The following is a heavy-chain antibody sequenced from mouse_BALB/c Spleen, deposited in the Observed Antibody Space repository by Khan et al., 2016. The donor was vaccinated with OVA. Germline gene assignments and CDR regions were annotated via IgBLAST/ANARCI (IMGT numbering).Heavy chain of an antibody. V-gene: IGHV3-1*02. J-gene: IGHJ4*01. D-gene: IGHD2-1*01. CDR2: IYFSGSI. Sequence: EVQLQESGPDLVKPSQSLSLTCTVTGYSITSGYAWHWIRQFPGNKLEWMAYIYFSGSINYNPSLKSRISVTRDTSKNQFFLQLNSVTSEDTATYYCTRDGNYMDYWGQGTSVTVAS. CDR1: GYSITSGYA. CDR3: TRDGNYMDY.